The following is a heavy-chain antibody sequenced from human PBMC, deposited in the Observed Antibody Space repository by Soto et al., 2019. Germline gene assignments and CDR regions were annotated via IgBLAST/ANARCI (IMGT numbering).Heavy chain of an antibody. CDR1: GGSFSGYY. D-gene: IGHD3-10*01. CDR3: ARTRRGYYYYYMDV. V-gene: IGHV4-34*01. CDR2: INHSGST. Sequence: SETLSLTCAVYGGSFSGYYWSWIRQPPGKGLEWIGEINHSGSTNYNPSLKSRVTISVDTSKNQFSLKLSSVTAADTAVYYCARTRRGYYYYYMDVWGKGTTVTVSS. J-gene: IGHJ6*03.